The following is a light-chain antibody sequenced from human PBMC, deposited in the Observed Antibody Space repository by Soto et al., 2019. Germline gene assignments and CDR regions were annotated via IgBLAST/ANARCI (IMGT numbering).Light chain of an antibody. CDR3: QRGYSPNLT. CDR2: DAS. CDR1: QNINSC. Sequence: DVEMIQSLSSLSASVGDSVTITCRASQNINSCLNWYQQKPGKVPKLLIYDASNLHSGVPSRFSGSGSGTDFTLTISSLQPEDFATYYCQRGYSPNLTFGERTKVDVK. J-gene: IGKJ4*01. V-gene: IGKV1-39*01.